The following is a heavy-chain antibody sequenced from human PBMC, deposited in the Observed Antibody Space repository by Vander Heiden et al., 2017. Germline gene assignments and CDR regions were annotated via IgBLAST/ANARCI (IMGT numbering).Heavy chain of an antibody. Sequence: VQLLESGGGVVQPGGSLRLSCAASGLTFSSTAMNWVRKAPGKGLEWVSVSSGSGSNTYYADSVKGRFTISRDNSKNTLYLQMSSLRAEDMAVYYCAKDFGDNGFYYGLDVWGQGTTVTVSS. CDR1: GLTFSSTA. D-gene: IGHD1-20*01. CDR3: AKDFGDNGFYYGLDV. CDR2: SSGSGSNT. V-gene: IGHV3-23*01. J-gene: IGHJ6*02.